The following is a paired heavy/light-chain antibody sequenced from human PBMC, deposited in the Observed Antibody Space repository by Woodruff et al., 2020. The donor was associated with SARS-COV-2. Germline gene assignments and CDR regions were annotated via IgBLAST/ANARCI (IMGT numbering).Heavy chain of an antibody. J-gene: IGHJ6*03. CDR3: AKLSLGIPSFGVVRDYMDV. CDR1: GFTFSSYA. D-gene: IGHD3-3*01. V-gene: IGHV3-23*01. Sequence: EVQLLESGGGLVQPGGSLRLSCAASGFTFSSYAMSWVRQAPGKGLEWVSAISGSGGSTYYADSVKGRFTISRDNSKNTLYLQMNSLRAEDTAVYYCAKLSLGIPSFGVVRDYMDVWGKGTTVTVSS. CDR2: ISGSGGST.
Light chain of an antibody. CDR3: QQRSNWQYT. Sequence: EIVLTQSPATLSLSPGERATLSCRASQSVSSYLAWYQQKPGQAPRLLIYDASNRATGIPARFSGSGSGTDFTLTISSLEPEDFAVYYCQQRSNWQYTFGQGTKLEIK. J-gene: IGKJ2*01. CDR2: DAS. CDR1: QSVSSY. V-gene: IGKV3-11*01.